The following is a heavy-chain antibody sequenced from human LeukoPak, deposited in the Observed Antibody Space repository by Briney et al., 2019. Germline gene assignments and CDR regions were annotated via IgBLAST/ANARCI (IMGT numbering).Heavy chain of an antibody. CDR3: ARRTYSSSSSLFDY. J-gene: IGHJ4*02. V-gene: IGHV1-8*02. D-gene: IGHD6-6*01. CDR1: GGTFSSYA. CDR2: MNPNSGNT. Sequence: ASVKVSCKASGGTFSSYAINWVRQATGQGLEWMGWMNPNSGNTGYAQKFQGRVTMTKNTSISTAYMELSSLRSDDTAFYYCARRTYSSSSSLFDYWGQGTLVTVSS.